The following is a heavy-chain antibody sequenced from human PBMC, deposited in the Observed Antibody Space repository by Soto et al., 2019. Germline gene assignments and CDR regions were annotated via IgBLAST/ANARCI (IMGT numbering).Heavy chain of an antibody. Sequence: ASVKVSCKVSGYTLTELSMHWVRQAPGKGLEWMGGFDPEDGETIYAQKFQGRVTMTEDTSTDTAYMELSSLRSEDTAVYYCATDAVRDYGDKRPFDYWGQGTLVTVSS. CDR1: GYTLTELS. V-gene: IGHV1-24*01. D-gene: IGHD4-17*01. CDR2: FDPEDGET. J-gene: IGHJ4*02. CDR3: ATDAVRDYGDKRPFDY.